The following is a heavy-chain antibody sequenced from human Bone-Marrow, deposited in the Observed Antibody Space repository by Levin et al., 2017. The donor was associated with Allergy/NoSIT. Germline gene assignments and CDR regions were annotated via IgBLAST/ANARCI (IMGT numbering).Heavy chain of an antibody. CDR3: ARTSYSGSFRVGYFDF. J-gene: IGHJ4*01. CDR1: GFTFDDYG. D-gene: IGHD3-10*01. Sequence: PGGSLRLSCAASGFTFDDYGMTWVRQVPGKGLEWVAIINWNGGTTGYADSVKGRFTISRDNAKNSLYLQMNSLRAEDTALYYCARTSYSGSFRVGYFDFWGHGTLVTVSS. V-gene: IGHV3-20*04. CDR2: INWNGGTT.